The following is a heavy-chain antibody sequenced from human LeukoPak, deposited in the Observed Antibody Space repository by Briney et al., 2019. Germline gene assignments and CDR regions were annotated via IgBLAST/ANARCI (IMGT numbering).Heavy chain of an antibody. Sequence: SETLSLTCTVSGGSITSGGYYWSWIRQHPGKGLEWIGYIYYSGGTYYNPSLQSRITISVDTSENQFSLKLSSVTAADTAVYYCARVRSIAAAYWYFDLWGRGTLVTVSS. D-gene: IGHD6-25*01. CDR2: IYYSGGT. CDR1: GGSITSGGYY. V-gene: IGHV4-31*03. CDR3: ARVRSIAAAYWYFDL. J-gene: IGHJ2*01.